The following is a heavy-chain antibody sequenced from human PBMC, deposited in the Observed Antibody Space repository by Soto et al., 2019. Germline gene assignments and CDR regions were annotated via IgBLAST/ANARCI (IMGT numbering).Heavy chain of an antibody. CDR2: ISGSGDIT. CDR1: GFTFSNFA. CDR3: ARAYGSGSYYIGWFDS. V-gene: IGHV3-23*01. J-gene: IGHJ5*01. Sequence: GGSLRLSCAASGFTFSNFAMSWVRQAPGKGLEWVSIISGSGDITYYADSVKGRFSISRDNSKTTLYLQMNSLRADDTAVYYCARAYGSGSYYIGWFDSWGQGTLVTVSS. D-gene: IGHD3-10*01.